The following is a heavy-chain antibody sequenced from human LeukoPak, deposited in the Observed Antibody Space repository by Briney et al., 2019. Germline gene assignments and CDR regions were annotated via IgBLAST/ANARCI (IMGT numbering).Heavy chain of an antibody. CDR3: ARRERFACWFDP. V-gene: IGHV4-39*01. CDR2: IYYSGST. CDR1: GGSISSSSYY. D-gene: IGHD3-10*01. J-gene: IGHJ5*02. Sequence: PSVTLSLTCTVSGGSISSSSYYWGWIRQPPGKGLEWIGSIYYSGSTYYNPSLKSRVTISVDTSKNQFSLKLSSVTAADTAVYYCARRERFACWFDPWGQGTLVTVSS.